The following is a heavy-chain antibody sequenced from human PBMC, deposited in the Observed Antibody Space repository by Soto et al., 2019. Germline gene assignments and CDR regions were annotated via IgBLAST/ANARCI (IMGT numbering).Heavy chain of an antibody. Sequence: ASVKGSWKVSGYTLTELSIKWGRQAPGKGLEWMGGFDPEYGETMCAQKFQGGVTMTEDTSTDTAYMELSSLRSEDTAVYYCATAVAGTFAFDIWR. CDR2: FDPEYGET. CDR3: ATAVAGTFAFDI. CDR1: GYTLTELS. V-gene: IGHV1-24*01. D-gene: IGHD6-19*01. J-gene: IGHJ3*02.